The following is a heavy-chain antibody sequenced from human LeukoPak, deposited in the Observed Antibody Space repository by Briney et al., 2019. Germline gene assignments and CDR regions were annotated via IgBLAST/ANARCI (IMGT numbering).Heavy chain of an antibody. Sequence: SQTLSLTCTVSGGSISSGSYYWSWIRQPAGKGLEWIGRIYTSGSTNYNPSLKSRVTISVDTSKNQFSLKLSSVTAADTAVYYCASQEGRGYWGQGTLVTVSS. D-gene: IGHD3-10*01. J-gene: IGHJ4*02. CDR1: GGSISSGSYY. CDR3: ASQEGRGY. CDR2: IYTSGST. V-gene: IGHV4-61*02.